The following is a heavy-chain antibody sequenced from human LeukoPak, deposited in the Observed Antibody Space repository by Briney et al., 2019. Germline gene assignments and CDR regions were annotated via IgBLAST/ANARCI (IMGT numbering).Heavy chain of an antibody. Sequence: SETLSLTCAVYGGSFSGYYWSWIRQPPGKGLEWIGEINHSGSTNYNPSLKSRVTISVDTSKNQFSLKLSSVTAADTAVYYCARGTYYYDSSGYYYGRHKDVVFVFQHWGQGTLVTVSS. V-gene: IGHV4-34*01. CDR2: INHSGST. CDR1: GGSFSGYY. J-gene: IGHJ1*01. D-gene: IGHD3-22*01. CDR3: ARGTYYYDSSGYYYGRHKDVVFVFQH.